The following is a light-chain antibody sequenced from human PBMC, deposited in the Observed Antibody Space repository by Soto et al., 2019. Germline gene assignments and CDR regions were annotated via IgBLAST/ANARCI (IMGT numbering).Light chain of an antibody. J-gene: IGLJ3*02. CDR2: EVS. CDR1: SSDVGKYDY. CDR3: SSYTSSSPWV. Sequence: QSVLTQPPSASGSPGQSVTISCTGTSSDVGKYDYVSWFQHHPGKAPKLIIYEVSKRPSGVPDRFSGSKSGNTASLTISGLQAEDEADYYCSSYTSSSPWVFGGGTKVTVL. V-gene: IGLV2-8*01.